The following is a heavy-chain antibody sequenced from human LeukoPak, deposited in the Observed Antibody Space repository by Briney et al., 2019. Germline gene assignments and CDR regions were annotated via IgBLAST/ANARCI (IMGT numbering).Heavy chain of an antibody. J-gene: IGHJ6*02. V-gene: IGHV4-34*01. D-gene: IGHD3-10*01. Sequence: SETLSLTCAVYGGSFSGYYWSWIRQPPGKGLEWIGEINHSGSTNYNPSLKSRVTISVDTSKNQFSLKLSSVTAADTAVYYCARNPPRIWFGELSRPPMTPYGMDVWGQGTTVTVSS. CDR3: ARNPPRIWFGELSRPPMTPYGMDV. CDR2: INHSGST. CDR1: GGSFSGYY.